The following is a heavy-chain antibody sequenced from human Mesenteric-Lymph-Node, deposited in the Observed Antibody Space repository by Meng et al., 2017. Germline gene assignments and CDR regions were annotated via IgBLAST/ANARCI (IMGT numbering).Heavy chain of an antibody. Sequence: QVQLVQSGAEVTKPGASATVSCKASGYTFTNYAIQWVRQAPGQRLEWMGGINSGNGKTKYSEKLQGRVTITRDTSAKTDYMELSSLRSEDKAVYYCARGLWEQSRYYFDSWGQGTLVTVSS. D-gene: IGHD1-26*01. J-gene: IGHJ4*02. CDR1: GYTFTNYA. V-gene: IGHV1-3*01. CDR2: INSGNGKT. CDR3: ARGLWEQSRYYFDS.